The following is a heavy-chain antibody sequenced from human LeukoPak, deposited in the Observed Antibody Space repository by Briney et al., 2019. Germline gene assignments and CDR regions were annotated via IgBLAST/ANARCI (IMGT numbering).Heavy chain of an antibody. Sequence: PGGSLRLSCAASGFTFSSYSMNWVRQAPGKGLEWVSTISGSGGNTFYADSVKGRFTISGDNSKDTLYLQMNSLRGEDTAVYYCANSPRYGSYRTFDYWGQGTLVTVSS. CDR1: GFTFSSYS. J-gene: IGHJ4*02. D-gene: IGHD1-26*01. CDR3: ANSPRYGSYRTFDY. V-gene: IGHV3-23*01. CDR2: ISGSGGNT.